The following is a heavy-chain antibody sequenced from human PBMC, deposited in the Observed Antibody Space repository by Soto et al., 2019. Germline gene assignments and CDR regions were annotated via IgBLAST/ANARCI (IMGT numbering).Heavy chain of an antibody. V-gene: IGHV1-24*01. CDR1: GYTLTELS. CDR3: ATWIRGFCSSTSCYTGLYYYGMDV. J-gene: IGHJ6*02. Sequence: EASVKVSCKVSGYTLTELSMHWVRQAPGKGLEWMGGFDPEDGETIYAQKFQGRVTMTEDTSTDTAYMELSSLRSEDTAVYYCATWIRGFCSSTSCYTGLYYYGMDVWGQGTTVTVSS. CDR2: FDPEDGET. D-gene: IGHD2-2*02.